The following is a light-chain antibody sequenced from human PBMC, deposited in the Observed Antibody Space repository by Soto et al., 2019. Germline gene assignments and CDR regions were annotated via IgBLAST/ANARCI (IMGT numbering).Light chain of an antibody. J-gene: IGLJ1*01. CDR3: SSYTSSSTLRV. Sequence: QSVLTQPASVSGSHGQSITISCTGTSSDVGGYNYVSWYQQHPGKAPKLMIYEVSNRPSGVSNRFSGSKSGNTASLTISGLRAEDEADYYCSSYTSSSTLRVFGTGTRSPS. CDR1: SSDVGGYNY. CDR2: EVS. V-gene: IGLV2-14*01.